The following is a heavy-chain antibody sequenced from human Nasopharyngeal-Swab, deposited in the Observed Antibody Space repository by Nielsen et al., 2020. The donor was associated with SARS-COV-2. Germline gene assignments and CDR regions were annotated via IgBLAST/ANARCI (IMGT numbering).Heavy chain of an antibody. V-gene: IGHV3-30*14. J-gene: IGHJ6*03. CDR3: AREITTLDYYYYYMDV. CDR2: ISFDGSTK. D-gene: IGHD4-23*01. Sequence: GGSLRLSCAASGFTFSSYAMHWVRQAPGKGLEWVAVISFDGSTKYYADSVKGRFTISRDNSKNTLYLQMNSLRAEDTAVYYCAREITTLDYYYYYMDVWGKGTTVTVSS. CDR1: GFTFSSYA.